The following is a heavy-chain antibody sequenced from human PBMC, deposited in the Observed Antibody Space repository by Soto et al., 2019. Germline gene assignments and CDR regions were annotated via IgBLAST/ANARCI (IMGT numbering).Heavy chain of an antibody. Sequence: QVQLVQSGAEVKKPGSSVKVSCKASGGTFSNYAISWVRQAPGQGLECMGGIIPISGTANYAQKFQGRVTITAGESTSTAYMALSSLRSEDTAVYYCARSQGSSTSLEIYYYYYYGMDVWGQGTKVTVSS. V-gene: IGHV1-69*01. CDR3: ARSQGSSTSLEIYYYYYYGMDV. J-gene: IGHJ6*02. CDR2: IIPISGTA. D-gene: IGHD2-2*01. CDR1: GGTFSNYA.